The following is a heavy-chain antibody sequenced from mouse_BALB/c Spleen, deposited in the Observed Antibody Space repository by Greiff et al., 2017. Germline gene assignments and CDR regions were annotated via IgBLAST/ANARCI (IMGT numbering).Heavy chain of an antibody. CDR2: ISSGGSYT. V-gene: IGHV5-9-4*01. CDR1: GFTFSSYA. D-gene: IGHD2-1*01. Sequence: EVMLVESGGGLVKPGGSLKLSCAASGFTFSSYAMSWVRQSPEKRLEWVAEISSGGSYTYYPDTVTGRFTISRDNAKNTLYLEMSSLRSEDTAMYYCAREAYGNFAYWGQGTLVTVSA. J-gene: IGHJ3*01. CDR3: AREAYGNFAY.